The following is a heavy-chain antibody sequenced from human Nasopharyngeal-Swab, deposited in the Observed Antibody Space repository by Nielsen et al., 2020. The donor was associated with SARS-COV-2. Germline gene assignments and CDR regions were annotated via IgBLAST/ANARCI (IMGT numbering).Heavy chain of an antibody. J-gene: IGHJ4*02. CDR2: INPSGGSA. Sequence: VRQMHGKGLGWMGIINPSGGSATYAQKFQGRVTMTRDTSTSTVYMELSSLRSEDTAVYYCARGLGESSGYYDYWGQGTLVTVSS. CDR3: ARGLGESSGYYDY. V-gene: IGHV1-46*01. D-gene: IGHD3-22*01.